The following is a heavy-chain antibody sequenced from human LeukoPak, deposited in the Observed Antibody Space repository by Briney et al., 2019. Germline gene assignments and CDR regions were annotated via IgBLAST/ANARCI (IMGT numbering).Heavy chain of an antibody. CDR1: AFTFSDYS. CDR2: ISGRSSTI. J-gene: IGHJ4*02. Sequence: GGSLRLSCAASAFTFSDYSMNWVRQAQGKGLEWVSYISGRSSTIYYADSVKGRFTISRDNAKNSMYLQMNSLRAEDTAVHYCARDRIKSGSYYFDYWGQGTLVTVSS. D-gene: IGHD1-26*01. CDR3: ARDRIKSGSYYFDY. V-gene: IGHV3-48*01.